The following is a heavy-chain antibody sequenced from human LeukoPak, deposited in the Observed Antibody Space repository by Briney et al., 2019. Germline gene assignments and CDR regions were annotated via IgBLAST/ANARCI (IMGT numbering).Heavy chain of an antibody. J-gene: IGHJ4*02. CDR2: IHHSGST. V-gene: IGHV4-34*01. Sequence: PSETLALTCAVYGVSFCGFYWSWIRQPPGKGLEWITEIHHSGSTNYNPSLKSRLTISGDTSKSQFSLKLSSVTAADTAVYYCAKALQGVNYWGQGTLVTVSS. D-gene: IGHD2-21*01. CDR1: GVSFCGFY. CDR3: AKALQGVNY.